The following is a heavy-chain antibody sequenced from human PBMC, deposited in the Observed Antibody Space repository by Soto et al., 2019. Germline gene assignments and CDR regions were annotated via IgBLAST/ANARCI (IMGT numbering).Heavy chain of an antibody. CDR3: ARGITGTTDFDY. Sequence: QVQLVESGGGVVQPGRSLRLSCAASGFTFSSYAMHWVRQAPGKGLEWVAVISYDGSNKYYADSVKGRFPISRDNSKNTLYLQMNSLRAEDTAVYYCARGITGTTDFDYWGQGTLVTVSS. CDR1: GFTFSSYA. J-gene: IGHJ4*02. CDR2: ISYDGSNK. D-gene: IGHD1-7*01. V-gene: IGHV3-30-3*01.